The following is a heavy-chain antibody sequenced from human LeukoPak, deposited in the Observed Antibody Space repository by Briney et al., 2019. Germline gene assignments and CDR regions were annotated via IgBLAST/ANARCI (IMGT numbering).Heavy chain of an antibody. Sequence: GASVKVSCKASGHTFTGYYTHWVRQAPGQGLEWMGRINPNSGGTNYAQKFQGRVTMTRDTSISTAYMELSRLTSDDTALYYCAWGQWLDYWGQGTLVTVSS. CDR2: INPNSGGT. D-gene: IGHD6-19*01. CDR3: AWGQWLDY. CDR1: GHTFTGYY. V-gene: IGHV1-2*06. J-gene: IGHJ4*02.